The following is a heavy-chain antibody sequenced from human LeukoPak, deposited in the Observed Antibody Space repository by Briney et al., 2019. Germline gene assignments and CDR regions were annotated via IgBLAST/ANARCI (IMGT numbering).Heavy chain of an antibody. D-gene: IGHD2-15*01. J-gene: IGHJ5*02. V-gene: IGHV4-59*01. CDR3: ARYHLQIHCSGGSCYPNWFDP. CDR2: YSGST. CDR1: GGSIGSYY. Sequence: SETLSLTCTVSGGSIGSYYWSWIRQPPGKGLEWIGYYSGSTNYNPSLKSRVTISVDTSKNQFSLKLSSVTAADTAVYYCARYHLQIHCSGGSCYPNWFDPWGQGTLVTVSS.